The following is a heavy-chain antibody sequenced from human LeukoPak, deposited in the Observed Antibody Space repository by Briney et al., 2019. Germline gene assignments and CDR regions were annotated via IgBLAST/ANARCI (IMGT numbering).Heavy chain of an antibody. J-gene: IGHJ4*02. V-gene: IGHV4-4*02. CDR3: ARDYGSGDHYFAY. CDR1: GDSISSSHW. CDR2: IYHRGTT. D-gene: IGHD3-10*01. Sequence: PSETLSLTCAVSGDSISSSHWWTWVRQPPGKGLEWIGEIYHRGTTNYNLSLKSRVTISVDRSKNQFSLRLTSVTAADTAVYYCARDYGSGDHYFAYWGQGALVTVSP.